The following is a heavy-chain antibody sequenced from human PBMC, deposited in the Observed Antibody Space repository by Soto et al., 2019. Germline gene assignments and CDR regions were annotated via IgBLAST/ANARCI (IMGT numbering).Heavy chain of an antibody. CDR3: ARRQIFYCISTSCYGTVGYGMDV. CDR2: INHSGST. CDR1: GGSFSGYY. Sequence: QVQLQQWGAGLLKPSETLSLTCAVYGGSFSGYYWSWIRQPPGKGLEWIGEINHSGSTNYNPSLKSRVTIAVDTSKNQFSLKLSSVAAADTAVYYCARRQIFYCISTSCYGTVGYGMDVWGQGTTVTVSS. V-gene: IGHV4-34*01. J-gene: IGHJ6*02. D-gene: IGHD2-2*01.